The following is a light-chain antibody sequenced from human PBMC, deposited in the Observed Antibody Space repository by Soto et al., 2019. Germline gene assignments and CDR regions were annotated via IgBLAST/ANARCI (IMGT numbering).Light chain of an antibody. CDR1: QSISSY. CDR3: QQSYSTLRFT. CDR2: AAS. Sequence: DIQMTQSPSSLSASVGDRVTITCRASQSISSYLNWYQQKPGKAPKLLIYAASSLQSGVPSRFSGRGSGTDFTLTISSLQPEDFATYYCQQSYSTLRFTFGPGTKVDIK. V-gene: IGKV1-39*01. J-gene: IGKJ3*01.